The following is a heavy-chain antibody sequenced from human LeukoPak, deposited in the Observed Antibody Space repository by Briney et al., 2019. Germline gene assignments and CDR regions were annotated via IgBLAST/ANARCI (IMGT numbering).Heavy chain of an antibody. CDR1: GFTFSSYW. Sequence: GESLKISCAASGFTFSSYWMSWVRQAPGKGLEWVANIRQDGSEKYYVDSVKGRFTISRDNAKNSLYLQMNSLRAEDTAVYYCARGFPAANWFDPWGQGTLVTVSS. D-gene: IGHD2-2*01. CDR2: IRQDGSEK. CDR3: ARGFPAANWFDP. J-gene: IGHJ5*02. V-gene: IGHV3-7*05.